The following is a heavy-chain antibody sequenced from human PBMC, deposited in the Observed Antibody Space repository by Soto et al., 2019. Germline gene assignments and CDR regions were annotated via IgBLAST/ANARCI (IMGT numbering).Heavy chain of an antibody. J-gene: IGHJ2*01. Sequence: QVQLVQSGAEVKKPGSSVKVSCKASGGTFSSYAISWVRQAPGQGLEWMGGITPLLGITDYAQKFQGRVTITADESTSTGYMELTSLRSEDTAVYYCARDPPYSSGRRYFDLWGRGTLVTVSS. D-gene: IGHD6-19*01. CDR2: ITPLLGIT. CDR3: ARDPPYSSGRRYFDL. V-gene: IGHV1-69*01. CDR1: GGTFSSYA.